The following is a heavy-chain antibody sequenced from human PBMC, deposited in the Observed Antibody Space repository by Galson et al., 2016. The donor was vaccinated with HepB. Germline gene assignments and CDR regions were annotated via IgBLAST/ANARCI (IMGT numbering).Heavy chain of an antibody. V-gene: IGHV5-51*01. J-gene: IGHJ4*02. Sequence: QSGAEVKKPGESLKISCKGSGYSLTYYWIGWVRQMPGRGLEWMGIIYPRDSYTRYSPSFQGQVTFSADKSINTAYLQWSSLKASDTAMYYCVRVDWGLHGGDYWGQGTLVTVSS. D-gene: IGHD3/OR15-3a*01. CDR3: VRVDWGLHGGDY. CDR2: IYPRDSYT. CDR1: GYSLTYYW.